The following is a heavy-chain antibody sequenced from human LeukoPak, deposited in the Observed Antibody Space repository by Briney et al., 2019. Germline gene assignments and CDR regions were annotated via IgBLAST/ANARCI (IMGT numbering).Heavy chain of an antibody. Sequence: SETLSLTCTVSGGSISSYYWSWIRQPAGKGLEWIGRIYTSGSTNYNPSLKSRVTISVDTSENQFSLRLTSVTAADTAVYYCAGLMVRGVIEDYWGQGTLVTVSS. CDR3: AGLMVRGVIEDY. CDR2: IYTSGST. J-gene: IGHJ4*02. V-gene: IGHV4-4*07. D-gene: IGHD3-10*01. CDR1: GGSISSYY.